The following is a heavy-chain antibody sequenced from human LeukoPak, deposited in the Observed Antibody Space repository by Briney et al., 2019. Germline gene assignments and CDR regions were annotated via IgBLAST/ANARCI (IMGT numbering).Heavy chain of an antibody. D-gene: IGHD6-19*01. Sequence: SETLSLTCTVSGGSISSYYWSWIRQPPGKGLEWIGYIYYSGSTNYNPSLKSRVTISVDTSKNQFSLKLSSVTAADTAVYYCARGNEVAGNRFDPWGKGTLVTVSS. CDR3: ARGNEVAGNRFDP. CDR2: IYYSGST. CDR1: GGSISSYY. V-gene: IGHV4-59*01. J-gene: IGHJ5*02.